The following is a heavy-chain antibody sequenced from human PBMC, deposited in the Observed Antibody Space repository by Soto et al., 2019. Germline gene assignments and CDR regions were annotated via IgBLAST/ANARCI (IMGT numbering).Heavy chain of an antibody. V-gene: IGHV3-33*01. CDR1: GFTFSSYG. J-gene: IGHJ6*02. Sequence: GGSLRLSCAASGFTFSSYGMHWVRQAPGKGLEWVAVIWYDGSNKYYADSVKGRFTISRDNSKNTLYLQMNSLRAEDTAVYYCARDGAGSSSWFLGYYYYGMDVWGQGTTVTVSS. D-gene: IGHD6-13*01. CDR3: ARDGAGSSSWFLGYYYYGMDV. CDR2: IWYDGSNK.